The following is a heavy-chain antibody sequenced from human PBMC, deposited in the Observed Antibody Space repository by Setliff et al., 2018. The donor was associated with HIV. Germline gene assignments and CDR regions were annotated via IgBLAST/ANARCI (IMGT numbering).Heavy chain of an antibody. V-gene: IGHV3-74*01. J-gene: IGHJ6*02. D-gene: IGHD4-17*01. CDR2: INSDGSST. CDR1: GFTFSSYW. CDR3: AKDRHGDYFHYYGMDV. Sequence: PGGSLRLSCAASGFTFSSYWMHWVRQAPGKGLVWVSRINSDGSSTSYADSVKGRFTISRDNPKNTLYLQMNSLRGDDTAMYYCAKDRHGDYFHYYGMDVWGQGTTVTVSS.